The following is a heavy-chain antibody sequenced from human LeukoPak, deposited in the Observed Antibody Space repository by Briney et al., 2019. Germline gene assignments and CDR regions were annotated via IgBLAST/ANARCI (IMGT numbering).Heavy chain of an antibody. D-gene: IGHD3-10*01. J-gene: IGHJ6*03. CDR3: ARVQGSGSYYYYYMDV. CDR1: GFTVSSNY. CDR2: IYSGGST. Sequence: PGGSLRLSCAASGFTVSSNYMSWVRQAPGKGLEWVSVIYSGGSTYYADSVKGRFTISRDNSKNTLYLQMNSLRAEDTAVYYCARVQGSGSYYYYYMDVWGKGTTVTIS. V-gene: IGHV3-53*01.